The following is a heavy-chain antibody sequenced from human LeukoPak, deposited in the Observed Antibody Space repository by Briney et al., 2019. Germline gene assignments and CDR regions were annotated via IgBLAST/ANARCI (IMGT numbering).Heavy chain of an antibody. V-gene: IGHV3-21*01. Sequence: PGGSLRLSCVASGYTFSSFSINWVRQAPGKGLEWVSSISVRSNYIYYADSVRGRFSISRDDARNSLYLQMDSLRGDDTAVYYCARLRRNSDSSGYYYYYDYWGRGTLVTVSS. CDR3: ARLRRNSDSSGYYYYYDY. J-gene: IGHJ4*02. CDR2: ISVRSNYI. CDR1: GYTFSSFS. D-gene: IGHD3-22*01.